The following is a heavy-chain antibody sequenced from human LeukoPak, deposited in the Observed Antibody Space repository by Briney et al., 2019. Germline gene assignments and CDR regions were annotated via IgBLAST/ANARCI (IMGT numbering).Heavy chain of an antibody. CDR2: INSDGSST. CDR3: ARGSGRGVTYYYGSGIITFDY. J-gene: IGHJ4*02. V-gene: IGHV3-74*01. D-gene: IGHD3-10*01. CDR1: GFTFSSYW. Sequence: GGSLRLSCAASGFTFSSYWMHWVRQAPGKGLVWVSRINSDGSSTSYADSVKGRFTISRDNAKNTLYLQMNRLRAEDTAVYYCARGSGRGVTYYYGSGIITFDYWGQGTLVTVSS.